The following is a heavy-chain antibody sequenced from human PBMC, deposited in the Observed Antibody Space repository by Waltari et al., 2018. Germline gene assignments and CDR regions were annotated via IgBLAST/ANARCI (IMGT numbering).Heavy chain of an antibody. J-gene: IGHJ5*02. CDR3: ATTWYGDYERGRFDP. CDR2: IYYSGST. Sequence: QLQLQESGPGLVKPSETLSLTCTVSGGSISSSSYYWGWIRQPPGKGLEWIGSIYYSGSTYYNPSLKSRVTISVDTSKNQFSLKLSSVTAADTAVYYCATTWYGDYERGRFDPWGQGTLVTVSS. D-gene: IGHD4-17*01. V-gene: IGHV4-39*07. CDR1: GGSISSSSYY.